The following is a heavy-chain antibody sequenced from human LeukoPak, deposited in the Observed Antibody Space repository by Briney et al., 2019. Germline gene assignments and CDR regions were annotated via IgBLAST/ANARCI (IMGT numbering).Heavy chain of an antibody. D-gene: IGHD2-8*02. V-gene: IGHV4-59*01. CDR3: ATTGATEAGY. Sequence: SETLSHTCTVSGASITKNYWSWFRKPPGKGLEWLGYVQHTGSTNYNPSLSGRLTISLDTSKTRYSLRLSSVTAADTAVYYCATTGATEAGYWGQGTLVTVSS. J-gene: IGHJ4*02. CDR2: VQHTGST. CDR1: GASITKNY.